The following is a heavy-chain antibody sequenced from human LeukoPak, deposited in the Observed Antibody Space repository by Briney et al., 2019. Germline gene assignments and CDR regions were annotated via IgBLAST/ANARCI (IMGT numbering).Heavy chain of an antibody. V-gene: IGHV3-23*01. D-gene: IGHD3-22*01. CDR1: GFAFSSYA. J-gene: IGHJ4*02. CDR2: ISGSGGST. CDR3: AKDTYYDSSGLE. Sequence: GGSLRLSCAASGFAFSSYAMSWVRQAPGKGLEWVSAISGSGGSTYYADSVKGRFTISRDNSKNTLYLQMNSLRAEDTAVYYCAKDTYYDSSGLEWGQGTLVTVSS.